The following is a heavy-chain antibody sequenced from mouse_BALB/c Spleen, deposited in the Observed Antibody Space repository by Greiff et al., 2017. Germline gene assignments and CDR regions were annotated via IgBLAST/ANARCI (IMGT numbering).Heavy chain of an antibody. CDR2: IDPANGNT. V-gene: IGHV14-3*02. D-gene: IGHD1-2*01. CDR3: ALLRPSYYYAMDY. J-gene: IGHJ4*01. CDR1: GFNIKDTY. Sequence: EVKLEESGAELVKPGASVKLSCTASGFNIKDTYMHWVKQRPEQGLEWIGRIDPANGNTKYDPKFQGKATITADTSSNTAYLQLSSLTSEDTAVYYCALLRPSYYYAMDYWGQGTSVTVSS.